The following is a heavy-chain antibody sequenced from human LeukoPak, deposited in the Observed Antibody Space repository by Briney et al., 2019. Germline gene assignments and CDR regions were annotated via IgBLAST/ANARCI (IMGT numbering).Heavy chain of an antibody. Sequence: SETLSLTCTVSGGSISSSSYYWGWIRQPPGKGLEWIGSIYYSGSTYYNPSLKSRVTISVDKSKNQFSLKLSSVTAADTAVYYCATSIAVAGTAFDIWGQGTMVTVSS. CDR2: IYYSGST. J-gene: IGHJ3*02. CDR1: GGSISSSSYY. D-gene: IGHD6-19*01. V-gene: IGHV4-39*07. CDR3: ATSIAVAGTAFDI.